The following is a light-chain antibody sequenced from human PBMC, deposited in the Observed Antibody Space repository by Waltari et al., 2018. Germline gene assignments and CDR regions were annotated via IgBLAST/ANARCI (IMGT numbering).Light chain of an antibody. J-gene: IGKJ2*01. CDR2: EAT. Sequence: EKTLTQSPAFMSATPRDKVNISCRASQDIDDEMNWYQQKPGEGAIFIIQEATTLVPGIPPRFSGSGYGTDFTLTINNIQSEDVASYFCLEHDNFPTHTFGQGTKLEIK. CDR1: QDIDDE. CDR3: LEHDNFPTHT. V-gene: IGKV5-2*01.